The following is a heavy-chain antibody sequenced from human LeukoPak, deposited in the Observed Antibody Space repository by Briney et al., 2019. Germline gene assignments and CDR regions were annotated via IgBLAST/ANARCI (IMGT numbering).Heavy chain of an antibody. J-gene: IGHJ4*02. V-gene: IGHV1-69*01. Sequence: ASVKVSCTAAGGTFSSCAITWVRPAPGQGLEWMGGFIPIFGTATFAQKFQGRVTITAEESTSTAFMFQNSLRSDDKAAYYCGRPRFGGNLGSMSNYWGQGTLVTVSS. CDR3: GRPRFGGNLGSMSNY. D-gene: IGHD4-23*01. CDR2: FIPIFGTA. CDR1: GGTFSSCA.